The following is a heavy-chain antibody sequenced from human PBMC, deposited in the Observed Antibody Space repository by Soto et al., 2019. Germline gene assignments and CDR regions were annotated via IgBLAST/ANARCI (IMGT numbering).Heavy chain of an antibody. V-gene: IGHV4-31*03. CDR2: IYYSGST. CDR1: GGSISSGGYY. CDR3: ASSSGGSCYEV. D-gene: IGHD2-15*01. Sequence: QVQLQESGPGLVKPSQTLSLTCTVSGGSISSGGYYWSWFRQHPGKGLEWIGYIYYSGSTYYNPSLKSRVTISVDPSKNQFSLKLSSVTAADTAVYYCASSSGGSCYEVWAQGTLVTLAS. J-gene: IGHJ4*02.